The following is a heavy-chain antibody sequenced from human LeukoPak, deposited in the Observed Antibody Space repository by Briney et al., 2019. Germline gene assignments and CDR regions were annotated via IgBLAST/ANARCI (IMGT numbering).Heavy chain of an antibody. CDR2: ISSSGTTI. CDR3: ARALTGFIPGN. D-gene: IGHD3-9*01. J-gene: IGHJ4*02. CDR1: GFTFTDFY. Sequence: GGSLRLSCAASGFTFTDFYMSWIRQAPGKGLEWVSYISSSGTTIYYADSVMGRFTISRDNAKNSLYLQMNSLRAEDTAVYYCARALTGFIPGNWGQGTLATVSS. V-gene: IGHV3-11*01.